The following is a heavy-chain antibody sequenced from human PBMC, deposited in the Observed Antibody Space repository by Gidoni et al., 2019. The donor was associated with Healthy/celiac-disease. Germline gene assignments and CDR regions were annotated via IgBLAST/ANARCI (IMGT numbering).Heavy chain of an antibody. CDR3: ARDYRVVYSGIPGGVFDY. CDR2: IWYDGSNK. D-gene: IGHD5-12*01. CDR1: GFTFSSYG. V-gene: IGHV3-33*01. Sequence: QVQLVESGGGVVQPGRSLRLSCAASGFTFSSYGMHWVRQAPGKGLEWVAVIWYDGSNKYYADSVKGRFTISRDNSKNTLYLQMNSLRAEDTAVYYCARDYRVVYSGIPGGVFDYWGQGTLVTVSS. J-gene: IGHJ4*02.